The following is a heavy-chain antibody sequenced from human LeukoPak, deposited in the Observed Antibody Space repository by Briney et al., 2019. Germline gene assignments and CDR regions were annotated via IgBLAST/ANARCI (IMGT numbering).Heavy chain of an antibody. Sequence: GGSLRLSCAASGFTFSSYWMSWVRQAPGKGLEWVANIKQDGSEKYYVDSVKGRFTISRDNAKDSLYLQMNSLRAEVTAVYYCARHTGYDAFDIWGQGTMVTVSS. V-gene: IGHV3-7*01. CDR1: GFTFSSYW. D-gene: IGHD1-14*01. J-gene: IGHJ3*02. CDR2: IKQDGSEK. CDR3: ARHTGYDAFDI.